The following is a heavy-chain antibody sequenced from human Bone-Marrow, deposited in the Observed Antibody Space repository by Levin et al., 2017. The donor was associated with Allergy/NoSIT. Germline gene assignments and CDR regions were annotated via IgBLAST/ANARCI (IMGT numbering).Heavy chain of an antibody. CDR3: ARRDVVSRANWFDP. Sequence: SCTVSGGSISSGTYYWTWLRQLPGKGLEWIGYIYGSGITYYNPSLKSRVIFSIDTSKNHFSLKLTSVTAADTAVYYCARRDVVSRANWFDPWGQGILVTVSS. CDR1: GGSISSGTYY. J-gene: IGHJ5*02. V-gene: IGHV4-31*03. D-gene: IGHD2-8*02. CDR2: IYGSGIT.